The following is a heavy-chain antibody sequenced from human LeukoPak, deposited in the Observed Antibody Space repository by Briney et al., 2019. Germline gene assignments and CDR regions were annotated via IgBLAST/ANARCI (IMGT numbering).Heavy chain of an antibody. CDR3: ARPRGGFGELYFDY. V-gene: IGHV5-51*01. Sequence: IYPGDSHTRYSPSFQGQVTISADKYISNAYLQWSSLKASDTAMYYCARPRGGFGELYFDYWGQGTLVTVSS. CDR2: IYPGDSHT. J-gene: IGHJ4*02. D-gene: IGHD3-10*01.